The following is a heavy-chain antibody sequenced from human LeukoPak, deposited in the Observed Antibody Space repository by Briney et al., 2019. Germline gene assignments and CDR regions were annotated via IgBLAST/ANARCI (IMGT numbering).Heavy chain of an antibody. D-gene: IGHD4-23*01. CDR3: ARDLAKNSFTVAGWFDP. J-gene: IGHJ5*02. CDR2: IRYDGSKK. Sequence: GGSLRLSCAASGFTFSSYGMHWVRQAPGKGLEWVAFIRYDGSKKYYVDSGKGRFTISRDTSKNTLYLQMNSLRAEDTAVYYCARDLAKNSFTVAGWFDPWGQGTLVTVSS. V-gene: IGHV3-30*02. CDR1: GFTFSSYG.